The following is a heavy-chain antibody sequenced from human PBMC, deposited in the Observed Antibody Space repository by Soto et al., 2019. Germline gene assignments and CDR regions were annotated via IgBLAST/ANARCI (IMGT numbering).Heavy chain of an antibody. CDR2: FSAGSGIT. J-gene: IGHJ4*02. D-gene: IGHD6-6*01. Sequence: EVQLLQSGGGLAQPGGSLRLSCAASGFTFSTYALGWVRQAPGKGLEWVSSFSAGSGITYYADSVKGRFTMSREISENMLYLQMNSLSAEDTAVYYCAKGISSSSGDFDYWGQGTLVTVSS. CDR3: AKGISSSSGDFDY. CDR1: GFTFSTYA. V-gene: IGHV3-23*01.